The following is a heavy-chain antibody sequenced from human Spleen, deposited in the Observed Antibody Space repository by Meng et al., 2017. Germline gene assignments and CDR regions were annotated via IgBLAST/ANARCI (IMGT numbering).Heavy chain of an antibody. CDR2: IYSGGST. D-gene: IGHD3-10*01. CDR1: FTFSTYG. Sequence: VQIVEAGGGLVQAGGSLRLSCAASFTFSTYGTHWVRQAPGKGLEWVSVIYSGGSTYYADSVKGRFTISRDNSKNTLYLQVNSLRAEDTALYYCVKYSYGLGDYFDYWGQGALVTVSS. J-gene: IGHJ4*02. CDR3: VKYSYGLGDYFDY. V-gene: IGHV3-NL1*01.